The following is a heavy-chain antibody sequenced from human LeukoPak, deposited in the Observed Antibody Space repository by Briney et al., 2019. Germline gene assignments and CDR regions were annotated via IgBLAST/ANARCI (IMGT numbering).Heavy chain of an antibody. CDR1: GFTFSSYS. D-gene: IGHD3-22*01. CDR3: ARDRALYDRSGYYYTEDDY. J-gene: IGHJ4*02. CDR2: ISSSSSYI. V-gene: IGHV3-21*01. Sequence: GGSLRLSCAASGFTFSSYSMNWVRQAPGKGLEWVSSISSSSSYIYYADSVKGRFTISRDNAKNSVFLQMNSLRAEDTAVYFCARDRALYDRSGYYYTEDDYWGQGTQVTVSS.